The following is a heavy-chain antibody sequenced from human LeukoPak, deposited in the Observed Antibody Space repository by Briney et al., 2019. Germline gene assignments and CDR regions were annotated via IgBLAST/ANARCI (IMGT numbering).Heavy chain of an antibody. J-gene: IGHJ4*02. Sequence: GRSLRLSCAASGFTFSSYAMSWVRHAPGKGLEGVSAISGSCGRTYYAESVKGRFTISRDNSKNTLYLQMNSLRAETKAVYYCAKLEVVVGDYWGQGTLVTVSS. D-gene: IGHD3-22*01. CDR2: ISGSCGRT. V-gene: IGHV3-23*01. CDR1: GFTFSSYA. CDR3: AKLEVVVGDY.